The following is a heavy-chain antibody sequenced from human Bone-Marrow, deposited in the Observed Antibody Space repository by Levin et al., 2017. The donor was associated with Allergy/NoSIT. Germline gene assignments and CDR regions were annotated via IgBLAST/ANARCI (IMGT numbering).Heavy chain of an antibody. CDR2: ISWNSGSI. D-gene: IGHD6-6*01. CDR1: GFTFDDYA. CDR3: AKDGRNGIAARGWFDP. J-gene: IGHJ5*02. V-gene: IGHV3-9*01. Sequence: PGGSLRLSCAASGFTFDDYAMHWVRQAPGKGLEWVSGISWNSGSIGYADSVKGRFTISRDNAKNSLYLQMNSLRAEDTALYYCAKDGRNGIAARGWFDPWGQGTLVTVSS.